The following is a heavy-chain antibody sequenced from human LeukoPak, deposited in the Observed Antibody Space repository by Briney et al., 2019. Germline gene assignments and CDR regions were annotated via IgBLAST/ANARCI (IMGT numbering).Heavy chain of an antibody. CDR1: GFTFSRYG. Sequence: GGSLRLSCSASGFTFSRYGMHWVRLAPGKGLQWVAFVRYDGSNKYYADSVKGRFAMSRDNSKNTLYLQMNSLRAEDTAVYYCAKSRGEQVYFRDSDYWGQGTLVTVAS. V-gene: IGHV3-30*02. CDR2: VRYDGSNK. CDR3: AKSRGEQVYFRDSDY. D-gene: IGHD1/OR15-1a*01. J-gene: IGHJ4*02.